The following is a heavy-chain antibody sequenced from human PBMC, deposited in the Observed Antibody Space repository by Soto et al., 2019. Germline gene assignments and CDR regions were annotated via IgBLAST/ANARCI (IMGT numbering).Heavy chain of an antibody. J-gene: IGHJ4*02. CDR1: GFRFNIFS. CDR2: ITSDTNTI. V-gene: IGHV3-48*02. CDR3: ARSVEGHFDY. D-gene: IGHD6-19*01. Sequence: GGSLRLSWTASGFRFNIFSMNWIRQAPGKGLEWFAYITSDTNTIKYADSVRGRFTISRDNGKNSVDLQMNSLRDEDTAVYYCARSVEGHFDYWGQGTVVTVSS.